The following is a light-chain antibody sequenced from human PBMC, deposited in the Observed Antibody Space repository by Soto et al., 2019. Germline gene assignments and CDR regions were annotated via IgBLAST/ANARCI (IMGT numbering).Light chain of an antibody. CDR2: GNT. CDR1: SSDVGGYNY. V-gene: IGLV1-40*01. CDR3: QSHDNSLSGFYV. Sequence: QSALTQPPSASGSPGQSVTISCTGTSSDVGGYNYVSWYQQLPGTGPKLLIYGNTIRPSGVPDRFSGSRSGTSASLAITGLQAEDEADYYCQSHDNSLSGFYVFGTGTKVTVL. J-gene: IGLJ1*01.